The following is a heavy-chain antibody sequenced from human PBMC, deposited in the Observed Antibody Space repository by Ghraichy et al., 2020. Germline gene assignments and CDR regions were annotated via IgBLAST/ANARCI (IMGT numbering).Heavy chain of an antibody. CDR2: ISYDGSNK. Sequence: GSLKISCAASGFTFSSYGMHWVRQAPGKGLEWVAVISYDGSNKYYADSVKGRFTISRDNSKNTLYLQMNSLRAEDTAVYYCAKDTTNRALYGMDVWGQGTTVTVSS. CDR1: GFTFSSYG. D-gene: IGHD3-3*02. V-gene: IGHV3-30*18. CDR3: AKDTTNRALYGMDV. J-gene: IGHJ6*02.